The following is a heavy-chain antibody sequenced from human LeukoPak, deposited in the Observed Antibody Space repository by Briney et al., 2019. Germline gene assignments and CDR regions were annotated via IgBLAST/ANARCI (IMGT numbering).Heavy chain of an antibody. D-gene: IGHD6-13*01. J-gene: IGHJ4*02. V-gene: IGHV1-46*01. CDR3: ARDSGLGSSWYEIDY. CDR1: GYTFTSYY. Sequence: ASVKVSCKASGYTFTSYYMHWVRQAPGQGLAWMGIINPSGGSTSYAQKFQGRVTMTRDTSTSTDYMELSSLRSEDTAVYYCARDSGLGSSWYEIDYWGQGTLVTVSS. CDR2: INPSGGST.